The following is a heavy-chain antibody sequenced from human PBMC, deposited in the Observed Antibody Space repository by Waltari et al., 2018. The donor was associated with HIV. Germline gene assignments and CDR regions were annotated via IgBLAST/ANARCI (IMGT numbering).Heavy chain of an antibody. CDR1: GYRVTTYW. D-gene: IGHD2-21*02. J-gene: IGHJ4*02. CDR2: VYPGDSET. V-gene: IGHV5-51*01. CDR3: ARPGLAYCGGDCYYHF. Sequence: VQLVQSGKEVKKPGEPLTISCKASGYRVTTYWLAWVRQRPGKGLEWMGIVYPGDSETRYSPSFEGQVTISVDKSIATAYLQWSSLKASDSAVYYCARPGLAYCGGDCYYHFWGQGTLVSVSS.